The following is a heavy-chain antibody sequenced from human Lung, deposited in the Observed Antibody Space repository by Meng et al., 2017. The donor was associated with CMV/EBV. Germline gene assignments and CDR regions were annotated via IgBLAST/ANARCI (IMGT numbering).Heavy chain of an antibody. CDR3: ARLLYYYDSGGYYRYFDY. Sequence: VNIGGYCWSCDRQTRGRGLEWIGYVYFSGSTYYNPSLKSRLTMSVDTSKNQFSLKLSSVTAADTAVYYCARLLYYYDSGGYYRYFDYWGQGTLVTVSS. J-gene: IGHJ4*02. D-gene: IGHD3-22*01. V-gene: IGHV4-30-4*01. CDR1: VNIGGYC. CDR2: VYFSGST.